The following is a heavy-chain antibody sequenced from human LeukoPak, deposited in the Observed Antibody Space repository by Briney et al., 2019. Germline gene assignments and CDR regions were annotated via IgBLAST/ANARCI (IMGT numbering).Heavy chain of an antibody. J-gene: IGHJ2*01. CDR3: ARELREHTSLGFDL. D-gene: IGHD1/OR15-1a*01. CDR2: IIPIFGAA. CDR1: GGTFSSYA. Sequence: SVKVSCKASGGTFSSYAISWVRQAPGQGLEWMGGIIPIFGAANYAQKFQGRVTITADESTSTAYMELSSLRSEDTAVYYCARELREHTSLGFDLWGRGTLVTVSS. V-gene: IGHV1-69*13.